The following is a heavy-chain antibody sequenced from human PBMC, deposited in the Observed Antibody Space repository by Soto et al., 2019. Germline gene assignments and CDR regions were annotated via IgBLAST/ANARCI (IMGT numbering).Heavy chain of an antibody. V-gene: IGHV4-4*07. J-gene: IGHJ5*02. CDR3: ARGQRFSDWFDP. CDR2: IYSSGNT. Sequence: QVHLQESGPGLVKPSETLSLTCSVSGGTISGYYWTWIRQPAGKGLEWIGRIYSSGNTKYNPSIQSRVTMSLDTSNNQFSLRLTSVTAADTAVYYCARGQRFSDWFDPWGQGTLVTVSS. CDR1: GGTISGYY. D-gene: IGHD3-3*01.